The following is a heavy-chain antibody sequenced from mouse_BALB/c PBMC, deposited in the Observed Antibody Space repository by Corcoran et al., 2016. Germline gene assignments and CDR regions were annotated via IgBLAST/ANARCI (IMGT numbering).Heavy chain of an antibody. CDR1: GYTITSGYY. CDR3: ARDGYAMDY. V-gene: IGHV3-6*02. CDR2: ISYDGSN. Sequence: DVQLQESGPGLVKPSQSLSLTCSVTGYTITSGYYWNWIRQFPANKLEWMGYISYDGSNNYNPSLKNRISITRDTSKNQFFLKLNSVTTEDTATYYCARDGYAMDYWGQGTSVTVSS. J-gene: IGHJ4*01.